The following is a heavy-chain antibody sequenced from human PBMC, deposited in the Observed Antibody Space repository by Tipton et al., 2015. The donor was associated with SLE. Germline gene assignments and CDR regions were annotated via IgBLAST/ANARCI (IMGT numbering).Heavy chain of an antibody. CDR2: INHSGST. CDR1: GGSISSSSYY. CDR3: ARALTIVATRNAFDI. V-gene: IGHV4-39*07. Sequence: TLSLTCTVSGGSISSSSYYWGWIRQPPGKGLEWIGEINHSGSTNYNPSLKSRVTISVDTSKNQFSLKLSSVTAADTAVYYCARALTIVATRNAFDIWGQGTMVTVSS. D-gene: IGHD5-12*01. J-gene: IGHJ3*02.